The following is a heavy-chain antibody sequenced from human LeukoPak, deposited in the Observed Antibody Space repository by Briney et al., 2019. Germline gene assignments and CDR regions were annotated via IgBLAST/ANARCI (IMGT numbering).Heavy chain of an antibody. CDR2: ITGGGSGI. CDR3: AKWGDCDVLTGYYVSDY. V-gene: IGHV3-23*01. Sequence: GGSLRLSCAASGFTFSNYAMSWVRQAPGKGLEWVSAITGGGSGIYYADSMKSRFTISRDNSKNTLYLQINGLRAEDTAVYYCAKWGDCDVLTGYYVSDYWGQGTLVTVSS. J-gene: IGHJ4*02. CDR1: GFTFSNYA. D-gene: IGHD3-9*01.